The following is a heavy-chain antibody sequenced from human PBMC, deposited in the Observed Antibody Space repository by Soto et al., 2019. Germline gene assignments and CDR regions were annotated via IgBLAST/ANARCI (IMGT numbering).Heavy chain of an antibody. CDR1: GGSISSSSYY. D-gene: IGHD1-1*01. Sequence: SETLSLTCTVSGGSISSSSYYWGWIRQPPGKGLEWIGSIYYSGSTYYNPSLKSRVTISVDTSKNQFSLKLSSVTAADTAVYYCARHIPNWNDVGGETDYYYYYMDVWGKGTTVTVSS. V-gene: IGHV4-39*01. J-gene: IGHJ6*03. CDR2: IYYSGST. CDR3: ARHIPNWNDVGGETDYYYYYMDV.